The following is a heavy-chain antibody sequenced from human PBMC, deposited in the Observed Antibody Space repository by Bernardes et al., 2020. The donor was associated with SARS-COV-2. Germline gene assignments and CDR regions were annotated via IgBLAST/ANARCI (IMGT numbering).Heavy chain of an antibody. CDR1: GYTFTNYD. D-gene: IGHD5-12*01. V-gene: IGHV1-18*01. CDR3: ARGREVAILFDS. CDR2: ISFYKGNT. J-gene: IGHJ4*02. Sequence: ASVKVSCKASGYTFTNYDINWVRQAPGQGLEWMGRISFYKGNTNYAQNIQGRVTMTTDTSTSTAYMELRSLNSDDTAVYYCARGREVAILFDSWGQGTLVTVSS.